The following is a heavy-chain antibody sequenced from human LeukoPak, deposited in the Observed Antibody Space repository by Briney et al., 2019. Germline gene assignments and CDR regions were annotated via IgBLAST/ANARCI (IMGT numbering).Heavy chain of an antibody. CDR2: ISSSSSYI. CDR1: GFTFSSYS. V-gene: IGHV3-21*01. CDR3: ARTTIFSYAAWYYYYMDV. J-gene: IGHJ6*03. Sequence: PGGSLRLSCAASGFTFSSYSMNWVRQAPGKGLEWVSSISSSSSYIYYADSVKGRFTISRDNAKNSLYLQMNSLRAEDTAVYYCARTTIFSYAAWYYYYMDVWGKGTTVTVSS. D-gene: IGHD3-3*01.